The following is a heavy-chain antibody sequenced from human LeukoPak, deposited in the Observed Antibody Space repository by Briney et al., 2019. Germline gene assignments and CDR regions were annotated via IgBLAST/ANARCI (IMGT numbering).Heavy chain of an antibody. CDR1: GGSISSSYY. J-gene: IGHJ6*03. D-gene: IGHD2-8*01. CDR3: ARVSGGVRYYYYYMDV. V-gene: IGHV4-39*07. CDR2: IYYSGST. Sequence: ASETLSLTCTVSGGSISSSYYWGWIRQPPGKGLEWIGSIYYSGSTYYNPSLKSRVTISVDTSKNQFSLKLSSVTAADTAVYYCARVSGGVRYYYYYMDVWGKGTTVTVSS.